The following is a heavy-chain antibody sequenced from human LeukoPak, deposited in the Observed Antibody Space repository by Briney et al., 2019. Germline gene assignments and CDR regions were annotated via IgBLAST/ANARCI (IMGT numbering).Heavy chain of an antibody. Sequence: GGSLRLSCAASGFTVSSNHMTWVRQAPGKGLEWVSVIYSGGNTYYADSVKGRFTISRDNSKNTLYLQMNSLRAEDTGVYYCARDEVATTLDYWGQGTLVTVSS. CDR2: IYSGGNT. D-gene: IGHD5-12*01. V-gene: IGHV3-66*02. J-gene: IGHJ4*02. CDR3: ARDEVATTLDY. CDR1: GFTVSSNH.